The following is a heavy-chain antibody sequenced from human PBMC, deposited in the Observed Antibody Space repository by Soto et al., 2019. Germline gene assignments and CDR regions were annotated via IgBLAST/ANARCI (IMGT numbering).Heavy chain of an antibody. J-gene: IGHJ4*02. CDR2: ISAYNGNT. CDR1: GYTFTSYG. V-gene: IGHV1-18*04. Sequence: SVKVSCKASGYTFTSYGISWVRQAPGQGLEWMGWISAYNGNTNYAQKLQGRVTMTRNTSISTAYMELSSLRSEDTAVYYCARNRWLTDAFDYWGQGTLVTVS. CDR3: ARNRWLTDAFDY. D-gene: IGHD5-12*01.